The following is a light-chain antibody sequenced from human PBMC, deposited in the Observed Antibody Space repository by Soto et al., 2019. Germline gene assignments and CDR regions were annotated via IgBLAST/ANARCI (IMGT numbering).Light chain of an antibody. J-gene: IGLJ2*01. CDR1: SSDVGGYKY. CDR3: SSYAGSNNFVV. CDR2: EVS. Sequence: QSALTQPPSASGSPGQSVTISCTGTSSDVGGYKYVSWYQQHPGKAPKLIIYEVSNRPSGVPDRFSGSKSGNTASLTVSGLQTEDKADYYCSSYAGSNNFVVFGGGTKLTVL. V-gene: IGLV2-8*01.